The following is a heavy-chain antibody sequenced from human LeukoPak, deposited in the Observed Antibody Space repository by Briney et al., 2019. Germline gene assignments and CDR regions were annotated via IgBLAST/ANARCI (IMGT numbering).Heavy chain of an antibody. D-gene: IGHD5-18*01. J-gene: IGHJ6*03. CDR2: ISYDGSNK. CDR1: GFTFSSYG. Sequence: GRSLRLSCAASGFTFSSYGMHWVRQAPGKGLEWVAVISYDGSNKYYADSVKGRFTIPRGNSKNTLYLQMNSLRAEDTAVYYCARDADTAMVSYYYYYYYMDLWGKGTTVTISS. V-gene: IGHV3-30*03. CDR3: ARDADTAMVSYYYYYYYMDL.